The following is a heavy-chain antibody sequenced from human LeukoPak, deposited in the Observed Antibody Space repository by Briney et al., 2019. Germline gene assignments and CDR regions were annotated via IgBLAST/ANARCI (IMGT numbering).Heavy chain of an antibody. CDR3: ARAERYFAAVHFDY. Sequence: GGSLRLSCAASGFTFSSYEMNWVRQAPGKGLEWVSYISSSGSTIYYADSVKGRFTISRDNAKNSLYLQMNSLRAEDTAVYYCARAERYFAAVHFDYWGQGTLVTASS. CDR2: ISSSGSTI. V-gene: IGHV3-48*03. D-gene: IGHD3-9*01. CDR1: GFTFSSYE. J-gene: IGHJ4*02.